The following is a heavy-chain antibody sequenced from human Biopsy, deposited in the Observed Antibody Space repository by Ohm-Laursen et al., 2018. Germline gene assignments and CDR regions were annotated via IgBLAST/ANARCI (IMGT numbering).Heavy chain of an antibody. CDR1: VFTFSDHY. J-gene: IGHJ4*02. CDR2: TTNGVRGFTT. Sequence: GSLRLSCTASVFTFSDHYIDWLRQAPGKGLEWVGRTTNGVRGFTTEYAASAEGRFTISREDSKQSLYLQMNSLKIDDTAVYFCAASFYYNHPLGYWGQGTLVTVSS. CDR3: AASFYYNHPLGY. D-gene: IGHD2/OR15-2a*01. V-gene: IGHV3-72*01.